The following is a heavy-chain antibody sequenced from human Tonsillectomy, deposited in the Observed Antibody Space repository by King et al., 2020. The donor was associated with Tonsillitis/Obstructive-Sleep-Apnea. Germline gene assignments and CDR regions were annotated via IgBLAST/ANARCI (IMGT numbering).Heavy chain of an antibody. D-gene: IGHD3-3*01. Sequence: QLPESGPGLVKPSETLSLTCTVSGDSINSYYWSWIRQPPGKGLEWIGYISYSGNTNYNPSLKSRVTISIDTSKNQFSLKLRSVTAADTAVYYCAGSKGSGSYFDYWGQGTLVTVSS. CDR3: AGSKGSGSYFDY. J-gene: IGHJ4*02. CDR2: ISYSGNT. V-gene: IGHV4-59*01. CDR1: GDSINSYY.